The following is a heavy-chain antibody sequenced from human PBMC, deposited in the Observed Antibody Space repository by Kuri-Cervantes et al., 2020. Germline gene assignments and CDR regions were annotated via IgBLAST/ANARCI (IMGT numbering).Heavy chain of an antibody. V-gene: IGHV4-39*07. CDR1: GGSISSSSYY. CDR2: IYDSGST. CDR3: ANGGWSFDY. Sequence: SETLSLTCTVSGGSISSSSYYWGWIRQPPGKGLEWIRSIYDSGSTYYNPSLKSRVTISVDTSKNQFSLKLNSVTAAETALYYCANGGWSFDYWGQGTLVTVSS. D-gene: IGHD2-15*01. J-gene: IGHJ4*02.